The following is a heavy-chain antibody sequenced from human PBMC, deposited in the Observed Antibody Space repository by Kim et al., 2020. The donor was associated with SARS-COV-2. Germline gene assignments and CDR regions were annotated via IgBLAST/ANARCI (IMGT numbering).Heavy chain of an antibody. D-gene: IGHD6-19*01. CDR3: ARRQWLGAFDI. CDR2: ITSSGSAI. CDR1: GFTFSSYE. Sequence: GGSLRLSCAASGFTFSSYEMNWVRQAPGKGPEWLTHITSSGSAIYYADSVKGRFTISRDNAKNSLYLHMNSLRADDTALYDCARRQWLGAFDIWGQGTMVTVSS. V-gene: IGHV3-48*03. J-gene: IGHJ3*02.